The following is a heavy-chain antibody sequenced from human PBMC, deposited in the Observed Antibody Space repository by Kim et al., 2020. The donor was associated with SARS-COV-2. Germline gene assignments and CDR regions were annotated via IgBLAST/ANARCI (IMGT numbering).Heavy chain of an antibody. CDR2: ISSSSSTI. J-gene: IGHJ4*02. Sequence: GGSLRLSCAASGFTFSSYSMNWVRQAPGKGLEWVSYISSSSSTIYYADSVKGRFTISRDNAKNSLYLQMNSLRAEDTAVYYCARDTGGWHTEQLKYSSGWTADYWGQGTLVTVSS. CDR1: GFTFSSYS. CDR3: ARDTGGWHTEQLKYSSGWTADY. D-gene: IGHD6-19*01. V-gene: IGHV3-48*04.